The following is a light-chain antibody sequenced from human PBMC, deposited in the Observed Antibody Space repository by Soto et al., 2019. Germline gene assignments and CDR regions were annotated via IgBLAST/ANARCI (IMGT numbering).Light chain of an antibody. CDR1: QSVSSN. V-gene: IGKV3-15*01. CDR2: GTS. Sequence: EIVMTQSPATLSVSPGERATLSCRASQSVSSNLAWYQQKPGQAPRLLIYGTSTRATGIPARFSGSGSGTDFTLTISSLQSEDFAVYYCQQYNDRPPWTFGQGTKVESK. CDR3: QQYNDRPPWT. J-gene: IGKJ1*01.